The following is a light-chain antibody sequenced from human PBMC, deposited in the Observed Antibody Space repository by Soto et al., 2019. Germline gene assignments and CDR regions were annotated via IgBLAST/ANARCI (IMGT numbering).Light chain of an antibody. CDR3: QKYNSALLT. Sequence: DIQMTQSPSSLSASVGDRVTITCRARQGISNYLAWYQQNPGQVPKLLIYAASTLQSGVPSRFSGSGSGTDFTLTISSLQAEDVATYYCQKYNSALLTFGGGTKVEIK. J-gene: IGKJ4*01. CDR1: QGISNY. V-gene: IGKV1-27*01. CDR2: AAS.